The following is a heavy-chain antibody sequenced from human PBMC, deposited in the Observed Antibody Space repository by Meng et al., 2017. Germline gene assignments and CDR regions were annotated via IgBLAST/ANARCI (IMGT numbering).Heavy chain of an antibody. Sequence: GESLKISCAASGFTFSDYYMSWIRQAPGKGLEWVSYISSSGSTIYYADSVKGRFTISRDNAKNSLYLQMNSLRAEDTAVYYCAGDDPIDGYNYWGQGTLVTVSS. D-gene: IGHD5-24*01. CDR1: GFTFSDYY. CDR3: AGDDPIDGYNY. CDR2: ISSSGSTI. V-gene: IGHV3-11*01. J-gene: IGHJ4*02.